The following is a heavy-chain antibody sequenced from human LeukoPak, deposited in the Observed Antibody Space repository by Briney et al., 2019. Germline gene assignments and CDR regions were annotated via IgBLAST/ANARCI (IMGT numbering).Heavy chain of an antibody. Sequence: ASVKVSCKASGYSFADYYMHWVRQAPGQGLEWMGWIKPNSGGTRSAQKFQGRVTMTRDTSISTAYMELSSLRYDDTAVYYCAXXXXVRDIINWFDPWGQGTLVTVSS. V-gene: IGHV1-2*02. D-gene: IGHD3-10*01. CDR1: GYSFADYY. CDR3: AXXXXVRDIINWFDP. CDR2: IKPNSGGT. J-gene: IGHJ5*02.